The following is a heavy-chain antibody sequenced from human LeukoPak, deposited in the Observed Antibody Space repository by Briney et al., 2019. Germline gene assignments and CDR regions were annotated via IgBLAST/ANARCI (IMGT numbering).Heavy chain of an antibody. Sequence: GGSLRLSCAASGFSFSSYGMSWVRQAPGKGLEWVSAISGSGGSTYYADSVKGRFTISRDNSKNTLFLQMNSLRAEDTAVYYCAKPGYLTSHAFDVWGQGTMVTVSS. CDR1: GFSFSSYG. V-gene: IGHV3-23*01. D-gene: IGHD2-2*01. CDR3: AKPGYLTSHAFDV. J-gene: IGHJ3*01. CDR2: ISGSGGST.